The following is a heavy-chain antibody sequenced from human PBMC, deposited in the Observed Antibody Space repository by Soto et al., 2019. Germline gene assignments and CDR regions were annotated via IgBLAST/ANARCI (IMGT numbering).Heavy chain of an antibody. CDR2: IGTAGDT. V-gene: IGHV3-13*01. CDR3: AREVVAATASYYYYYMDV. Sequence: GGSLRLSCAASGFTFSSYDMHWVRQATGKGLEWVSAIGTAGDTYYPGSVKGRFTISRENAKNSLYLQMNSLRAGDTAVYYCAREVVAATASYYYYYMDVWGKGTTVTVSS. D-gene: IGHD2-15*01. CDR1: GFTFSSYD. J-gene: IGHJ6*03.